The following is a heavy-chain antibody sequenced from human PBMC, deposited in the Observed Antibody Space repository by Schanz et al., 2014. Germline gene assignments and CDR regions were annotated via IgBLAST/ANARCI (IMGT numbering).Heavy chain of an antibody. Sequence: EVQLVESGGGLVQPGGSLRLSCAASGFSFSDHAMHWVRQAAGKGLEWVSAISGGGGTTYYADSVKGRFTISRDNSKNTLFLQMNSLRAEDTAVYYCVGSGSYSSYAFWGQGTLVTVAS. J-gene: IGHJ4*02. CDR3: VGSGSYSSYAF. D-gene: IGHD3-10*01. CDR1: GFSFSDHA. CDR2: ISGGGGTT. V-gene: IGHV3-23*04.